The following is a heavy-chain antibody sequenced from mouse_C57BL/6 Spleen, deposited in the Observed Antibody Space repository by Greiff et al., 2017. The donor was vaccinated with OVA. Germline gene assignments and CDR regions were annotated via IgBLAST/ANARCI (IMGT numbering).Heavy chain of an antibody. V-gene: IGHV1-59*01. CDR3: AGGLPYFDY. Sequence: VQLQQPGAELVRPGTSVKLSCKASGYSFTSYWMHWVKQRPGQGLEWIGVIDPSDSYTNYNQKFKGKATLTVDTSSSTAYMQLSSLTSEDSAVYYCAGGLPYFDYWGQGTTLTVSS. CDR2: IDPSDSYT. CDR1: GYSFTSYW. D-gene: IGHD3-3*01. J-gene: IGHJ2*01.